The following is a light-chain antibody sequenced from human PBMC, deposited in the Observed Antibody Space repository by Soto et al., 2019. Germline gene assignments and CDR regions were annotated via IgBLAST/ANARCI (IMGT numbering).Light chain of an antibody. J-gene: IGLJ1*01. CDR1: SSDIGAYNW. V-gene: IGLV2-14*03. CDR3: SSYTRSDTYV. CDR2: DVS. Sequence: QYPLAQPSSVSGSLGQSIAISCTGTSSDIGAYNWVSWYQQHPGKAPKLMIYDVSYRPSGVSNRFSGSISGNTASLTISGLQAEDEAVYYCSSYTRSDTYVFGSGTKVTVL.